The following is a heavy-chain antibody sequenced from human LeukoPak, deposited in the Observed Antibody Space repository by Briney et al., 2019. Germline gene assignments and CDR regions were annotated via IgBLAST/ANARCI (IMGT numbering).Heavy chain of an antibody. V-gene: IGHV3-30*02. J-gene: IGHJ4*02. CDR1: GFTFSSYG. CDR3: AKIPPGVTPGY. Sequence: GGSLRLSCAASGFTFSSYGMHWVRQAPGKGLEWVAFIRYDGSNKYYADSVEGRFTISRDNSKNTLYLQMNRLRAEDTAVYYCAKIPPGVTPGYWGQGTLVTVSS. CDR2: IRYDGSNK. D-gene: IGHD2-21*02.